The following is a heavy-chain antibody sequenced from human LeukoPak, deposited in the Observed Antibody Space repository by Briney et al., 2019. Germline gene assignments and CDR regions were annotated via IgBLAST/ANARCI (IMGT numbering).Heavy chain of an antibody. V-gene: IGHV3-53*01. Sequence: GGSLRLSCVASGFGGKYNYMTWVRQAPGKGLECVSLFHDGGSAFYADCVKARFTVSRDNSKDTQYLQMNSLPAEDPGVYYCAREGTPSNGWIWGLGTLVTVSS. CDR1: GFGGKYNY. CDR3: AREGTPSNGWI. J-gene: IGHJ4*02. D-gene: IGHD6-19*01. CDR2: FHDGGSA.